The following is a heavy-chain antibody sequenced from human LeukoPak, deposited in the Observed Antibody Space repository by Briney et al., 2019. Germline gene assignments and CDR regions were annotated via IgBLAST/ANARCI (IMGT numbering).Heavy chain of an antibody. J-gene: IGHJ4*02. CDR2: IYYTGSS. CDR1: GSSINYYY. D-gene: IGHD3-16*01. V-gene: IGHV4-59*08. CDR3: ARHPIFGGSNVYAFDY. Sequence: PSETLSLTCTVSGSSINYYYWSWIRQPPGKGLKWIGYIYYTGSSNYSPSLKSRVTISLDTSKNQFSLKLSSVTAADTALYYCARHPIFGGSNVYAFDYWGQGTLVTVSS.